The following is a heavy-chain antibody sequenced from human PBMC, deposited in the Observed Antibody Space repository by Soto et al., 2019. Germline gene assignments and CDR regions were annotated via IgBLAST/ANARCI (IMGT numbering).Heavy chain of an antibody. CDR1: QFSFSSYW. D-gene: IGHD6-13*01. CDR2: INHDGSKT. V-gene: IGHV3-74*01. J-gene: IGHJ4*02. Sequence: PGGSLRLSCAASQFSFSSYWMHWVRQVPGKWPAWVSRINHDGSKTEYADSVKGRFTISRDNTNNTLYLQMNSLRVEDTAMYYCVREPWGFSGTWYDYWGQGTLVTVSS. CDR3: VREPWGFSGTWYDY.